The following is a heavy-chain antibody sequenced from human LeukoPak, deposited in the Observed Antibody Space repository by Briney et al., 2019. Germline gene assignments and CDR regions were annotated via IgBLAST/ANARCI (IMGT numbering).Heavy chain of an antibody. CDR1: GFTFSSYA. V-gene: IGHV3-23*01. J-gene: IGHJ4*02. CDR2: ISGSGGST. Sequence: GGSLRLSCAASGFTFSSYAMSWVRQAPGKGLEWVSGISGSGGSTYYADSVKGRFTISRDNSKNTLYLQMSSLRAEDTAVYYCAIDTADDYADYWGQGTLVTVSS. CDR3: AIDTADDYADY.